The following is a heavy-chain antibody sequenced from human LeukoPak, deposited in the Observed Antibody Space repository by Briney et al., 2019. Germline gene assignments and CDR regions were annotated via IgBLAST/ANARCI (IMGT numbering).Heavy chain of an antibody. CDR2: IYSGDTT. J-gene: IGHJ4*02. CDR1: GFTVTSNY. D-gene: IGHD4-17*01. Sequence: GGSLRLSCAVSGFTVTSNYMSWVRQAPGEGLEWVSFIYSGDTTYYADSVKGRFTISRDNSKNTLYLQMNSLRAEDTAVYYCARRGYGDYAPFDYWGQGILVTVSS. V-gene: IGHV3-66*04. CDR3: ARRGYGDYAPFDY.